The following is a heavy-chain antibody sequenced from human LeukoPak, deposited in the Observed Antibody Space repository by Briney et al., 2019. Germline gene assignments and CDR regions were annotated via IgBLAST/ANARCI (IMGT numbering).Heavy chain of an antibody. CDR3: ARGSSWGVDY. J-gene: IGHJ4*02. V-gene: IGHV3-23*01. D-gene: IGHD6-13*01. CDR2: ISGSTGST. Sequence: AGGSLRLSCAGSGFRFSSDAMNWVRQAPGKGLEWVASISGSTGSTQYADSVKGRFTVSRDNSKNTLYLQMNSLRAEDTAVYYCARGSSWGVDYWGQGTLVIVSS. CDR1: GFRFSSDA.